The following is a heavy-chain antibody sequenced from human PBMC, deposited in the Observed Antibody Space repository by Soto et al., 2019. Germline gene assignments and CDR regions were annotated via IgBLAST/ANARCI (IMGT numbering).Heavy chain of an antibody. J-gene: IGHJ4*02. CDR1: GYTFTGYY. D-gene: IGHD1-1*01. CDR3: ARATNVRNWNYFDY. V-gene: IGHV1-2*04. Sequence: ASVKVSCKASGYTFTGYYMHWVRQAPGQGLEWMGWINPNSGGTNYAQKFQGWVTMTRDTSISTAYMELSRLRSDDTAVYYCARATNVRNWNYFDYWGQGTLVTVSS. CDR2: INPNSGGT.